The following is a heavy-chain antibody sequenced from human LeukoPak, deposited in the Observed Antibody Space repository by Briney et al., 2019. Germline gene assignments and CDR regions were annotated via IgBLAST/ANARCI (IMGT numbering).Heavy chain of an antibody. D-gene: IGHD2-2*01. CDR2: ISGVGGST. Sequence: GGSLRLSCAASGFTFSSYAMSWVRQAPGKGLEWVSAISGVGGSTYYADSVKGRFTISRDNSKNTLYLQMNSLRAEDTAVYYCAAGPYCSSTSCYPYYFDYWGQGTLVTVSS. V-gene: IGHV3-23*01. CDR3: AAGPYCSSTSCYPYYFDY. J-gene: IGHJ4*02. CDR1: GFTFSSYA.